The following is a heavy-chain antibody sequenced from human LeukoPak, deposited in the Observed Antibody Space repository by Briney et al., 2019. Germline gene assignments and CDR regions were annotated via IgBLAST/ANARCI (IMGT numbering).Heavy chain of an antibody. Sequence: GGSLRLSCAASGFTFSSYAMHWVRQAPGKGLEWVAVISYDGSNKYYADSVKGRFTISRDNAKNSLYLQMNSLRAEDTAVYYCARGILWFGELLCTGFDYWGQGTLVTVSS. V-gene: IGHV3-30*04. CDR1: GFTFSSYA. J-gene: IGHJ4*02. CDR2: ISYDGSNK. D-gene: IGHD3-10*01. CDR3: ARGILWFGELLCTGFDY.